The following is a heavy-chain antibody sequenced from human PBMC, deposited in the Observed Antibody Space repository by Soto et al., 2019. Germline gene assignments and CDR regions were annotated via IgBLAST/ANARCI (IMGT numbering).Heavy chain of an antibody. CDR1: GFTFSSYG. CDR3: AKDRRAGGNYGFYSDF. V-gene: IGHV3-23*04. Sequence: EVQLAESGGGVVQPGGSLRLSCAASGFTFSSYGMTWVRQAPGKGLEWVSFSSATGAGTYYADSVKGRFTISRDNSKNTLYLQMTSLRADDTAVYYCAKDRRAGGNYGFYSDFWGQGALVIVSS. J-gene: IGHJ4*02. D-gene: IGHD1-7*01. CDR2: SSATGAGT.